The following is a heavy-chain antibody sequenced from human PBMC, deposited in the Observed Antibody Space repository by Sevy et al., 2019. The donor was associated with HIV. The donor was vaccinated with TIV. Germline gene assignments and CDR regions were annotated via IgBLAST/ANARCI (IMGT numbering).Heavy chain of an antibody. V-gene: IGHV1-2*02. CDR1: GYTFTDYY. D-gene: IGHD3-22*01. Sequence: ASVKVSCKASGYTFTDYYIHWMRQAPGQGLEWMGWINPKSDAPLYAQKFQGRITMTTDTSTSTAYMELSRLRSDDTAMYFCARAFYLDSIGYHSAYAFDIWAQGTMVTVSS. CDR3: ARAFYLDSIGYHSAYAFDI. CDR2: INPKSDAP. J-gene: IGHJ3*02.